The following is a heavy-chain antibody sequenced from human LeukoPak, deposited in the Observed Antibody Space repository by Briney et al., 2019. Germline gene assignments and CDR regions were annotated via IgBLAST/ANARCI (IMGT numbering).Heavy chain of an antibody. J-gene: IGHJ2*01. CDR1: GGSISSYY. Sequence: SETLSLTCTVSGGSISSYYWSWIRQPAGKGLEWIGRIYTSGSTNYNPSLKSRVTISVDKSKNRFSLKLSSVTAADTAVYYCARDPNYDSSGYYWYFDLRGRGTLVTVSS. V-gene: IGHV4-4*07. D-gene: IGHD3-22*01. CDR3: ARDPNYDSSGYYWYFDL. CDR2: IYTSGST.